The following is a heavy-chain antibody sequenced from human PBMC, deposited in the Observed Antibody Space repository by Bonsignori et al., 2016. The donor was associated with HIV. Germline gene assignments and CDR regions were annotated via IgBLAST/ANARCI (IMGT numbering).Heavy chain of an antibody. CDR3: AKDILGWSFDY. Sequence: GGSLRLSCAASGFTFSTNAMAWFRQAPGKGLEWVSAMGSNHGTNYADSVKGRFTISRDNSKSTLFLQMNSLRAEDSAIYYCAKDILGWSFDYWGPGALVTVSS. J-gene: IGHJ4*02. CDR2: MGSNHGT. D-gene: IGHD2-15*01. V-gene: IGHV3-23*01. CDR1: GFTFSTNA.